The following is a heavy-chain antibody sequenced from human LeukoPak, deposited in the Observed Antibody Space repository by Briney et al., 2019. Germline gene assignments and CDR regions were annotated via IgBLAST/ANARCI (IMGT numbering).Heavy chain of an antibody. CDR2: ISATGTT. CDR1: GLTFSRYA. V-gene: IGHV3-23*01. CDR3: APNWNLDY. D-gene: IGHD1-1*01. Sequence: PGRSLRLSCAVSGLTFSRYAMSWVRQAPEKGLEWVSAISATGTTYYPDSVKGRFTISRDNSKNTVYLQMSSLRAEDTAVYYCAPNWNLDYWGQGTLVTVSS. J-gene: IGHJ4*02.